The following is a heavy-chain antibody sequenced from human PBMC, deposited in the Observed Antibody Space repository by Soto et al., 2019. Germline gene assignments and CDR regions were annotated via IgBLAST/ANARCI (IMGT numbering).Heavy chain of an antibody. CDR3: AKNGHPPYYYYGMDV. CDR2: ISGYNGDT. V-gene: IGHV1-18*01. Sequence: QGLLVQSGAEVKQPGASVKVSCKASGYSFTTYGISWVRQAPGQGLEWMGWISGYNGDTKNAQKFQDRVTXTXXXSXPTAYMELRSLTSDDTAVYYCAKNGHPPYYYYGMDVWGQGTTVTVSS. D-gene: IGHD2-8*01. CDR1: GYSFTTYG. J-gene: IGHJ6*02.